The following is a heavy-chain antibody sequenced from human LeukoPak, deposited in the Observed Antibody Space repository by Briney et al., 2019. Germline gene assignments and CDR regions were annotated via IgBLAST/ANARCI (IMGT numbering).Heavy chain of an antibody. D-gene: IGHD2-21*02. Sequence: ASVKVSCKASGYTFTGYYMHWVRQAPGQGLEWMGWINPNSGGTNYAQKFQGRVTMTRDTSISTAYMELSRLRSDDTAVYYCARDRDGDCAFDYWGQGTLVTVSS. CDR3: ARDRDGDCAFDY. J-gene: IGHJ4*02. CDR1: GYTFTGYY. CDR2: INPNSGGT. V-gene: IGHV1-2*02.